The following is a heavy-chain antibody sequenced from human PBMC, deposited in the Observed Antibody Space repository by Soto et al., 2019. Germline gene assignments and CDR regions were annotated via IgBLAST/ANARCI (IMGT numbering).Heavy chain of an antibody. D-gene: IGHD3-22*01. CDR3: ARAAIYHDTSGTIDY. Sequence: GASVKVSCKASGYIFTSYAMHWVRQAPGQRLEWMGWINAGNGYTKYSQKFQGRVTITRDTSANTAYMELSSLRSEDTAVYYCARAAIYHDTSGTIDYWGQGTLVTVSS. CDR1: GYIFTSYA. V-gene: IGHV1-3*01. J-gene: IGHJ4*02. CDR2: INAGNGYT.